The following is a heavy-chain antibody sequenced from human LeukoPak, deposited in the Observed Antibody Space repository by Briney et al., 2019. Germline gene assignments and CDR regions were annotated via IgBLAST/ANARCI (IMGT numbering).Heavy chain of an antibody. V-gene: IGHV1-69*13. D-gene: IGHD3-22*01. Sequence: SVKVSCKASGYTFTSYGISWVRQAPGQGLEWMGGIIPIFGTANYAQKFQGRVTITADESTSTAYMELSSLRSEDTAVYYCARVYDSSGYYYYYGMDVWGQGTTVTVSS. CDR1: GYTFTSYG. J-gene: IGHJ6*02. CDR3: ARVYDSSGYYYYYGMDV. CDR2: IIPIFGTA.